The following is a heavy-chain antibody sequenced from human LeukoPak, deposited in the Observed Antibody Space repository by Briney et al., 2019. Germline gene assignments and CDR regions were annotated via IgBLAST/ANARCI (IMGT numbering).Heavy chain of an antibody. V-gene: IGHV3-9*01. D-gene: IGHD6-13*01. CDR3: ARDQRYSSSWYPDVFDY. Sequence: GGSLRLSCAASGFTFDDYAMHWVRQAPGKGLEWVSGISWNSGSIGYADSVKGRFTISRDNSKNTLYLQMNSLRAEDTAVYYCARDQRYSSSWYPDVFDYWGQGTLVTVSS. CDR2: ISWNSGSI. J-gene: IGHJ4*02. CDR1: GFTFDDYA.